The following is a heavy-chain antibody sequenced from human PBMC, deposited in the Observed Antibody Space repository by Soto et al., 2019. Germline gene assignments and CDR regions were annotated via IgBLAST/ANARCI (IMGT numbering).Heavy chain of an antibody. CDR2: ISSSGGSA. Sequence: EVQLLESGGGLVQPGGSLRLSCAASGFTFSSYGMSWVRQAPGKGLEWVSAISSSGGSAYYADSVKGRFTISRDSSKNTLYLQMNSLRAEDTAVYYCARGATSPSYWGQGTLVTVSS. CDR1: GFTFSSYG. CDR3: ARGATSPSY. V-gene: IGHV3-23*01. J-gene: IGHJ4*02.